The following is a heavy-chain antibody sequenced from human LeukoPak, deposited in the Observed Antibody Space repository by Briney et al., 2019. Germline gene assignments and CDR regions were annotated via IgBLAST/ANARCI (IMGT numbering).Heavy chain of an antibody. J-gene: IGHJ3*02. CDR1: GFTFSSYA. CDR2: ISGGGDSP. D-gene: IGHD2-15*01. Sequence: GGSLRLSCAASGFTFSSYAMTWVRQAPGKGLEWVSGISGGGDSPYYADPVKGRFTISRDNSKTTVYLQMNSLRAEDTAVYYCAKDRRTLDAFDIWGQGTMVTVSS. V-gene: IGHV3-23*01. CDR3: AKDRRTLDAFDI.